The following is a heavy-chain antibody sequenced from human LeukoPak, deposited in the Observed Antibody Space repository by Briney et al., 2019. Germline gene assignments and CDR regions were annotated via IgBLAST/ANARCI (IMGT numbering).Heavy chain of an antibody. V-gene: IGHV3-66*02. CDR2: IYSGGST. CDR3: ARDGDSRGLDAFDI. CDR1: GSTVSSNY. J-gene: IGHJ3*02. Sequence: GGSLRLSCAASGSTVSSNYMSWVRQAPGKGLERVSVIYSGGSTYYADSVKGRFTISRDNSKNTLYLQMNSLRAEDTAVYYCARDGDSRGLDAFDIWGQGTMVTASS. D-gene: IGHD4-17*01.